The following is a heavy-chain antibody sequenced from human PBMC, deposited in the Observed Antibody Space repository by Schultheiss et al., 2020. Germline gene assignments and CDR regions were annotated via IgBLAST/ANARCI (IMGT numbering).Heavy chain of an antibody. CDR3: AKVSYDSSGPRGTGYYYYMDV. CDR2: ISYDGSNK. V-gene: IGHV3-30*18. Sequence: GGSLRLSCAASGFTFSSYGMHWVRQAPGKGLEWVAVISYDGSNKYYADSVKGRFTISRDNSKNTLYLQMNSLRAEDTAVYYCAKVSYDSSGPRGTGYYYYMDVWGKGTTVTVS. CDR1: GFTFSSYG. J-gene: IGHJ6*03. D-gene: IGHD3-22*01.